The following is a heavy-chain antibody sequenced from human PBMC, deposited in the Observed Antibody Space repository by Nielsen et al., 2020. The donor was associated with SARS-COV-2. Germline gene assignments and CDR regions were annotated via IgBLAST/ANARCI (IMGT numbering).Heavy chain of an antibody. CDR1: GFTFSSYS. CDR3: AIIWSGYTDAFDI. D-gene: IGHD3-3*01. Sequence: GESLKISCAASGFTFSSYSMNWVRQAPGKGLEWVSYISTGSNIIYYADSVKGRFTISRDNAKNSLYLQMNSLRAEDTAVYYCAIIWSGYTDAFDIWGQGTMVTVSS. J-gene: IGHJ3*02. V-gene: IGHV3-21*05. CDR2: ISTGSNII.